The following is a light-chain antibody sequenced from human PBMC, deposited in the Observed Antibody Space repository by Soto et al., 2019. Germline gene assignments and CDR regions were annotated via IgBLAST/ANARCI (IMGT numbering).Light chain of an antibody. CDR2: EVS. CDR1: SSDVGGYNY. CDR3: SSYTSSSVGV. V-gene: IGLV2-14*01. Sequence: QSALTQPASVSGSPGQSITISCTGTSSDVGGYNYVSWYQQHPGKAPKLMIYEVSNQPSGVSNRFSGSKSGNTASLTISGLQAEDEADYYCSSYTSSSVGVFGGGTKVTVL. J-gene: IGLJ3*02.